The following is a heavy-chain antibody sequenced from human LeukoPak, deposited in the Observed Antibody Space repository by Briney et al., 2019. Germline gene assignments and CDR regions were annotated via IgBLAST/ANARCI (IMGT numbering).Heavy chain of an antibody. D-gene: IGHD6-19*01. J-gene: IGHJ4*02. CDR3: ARHTSYTRGWPLDY. CDR2: IYLGDSET. V-gene: IGHV5-51*01. CDR1: GYSSTSSW. Sequence: GESLKISCKGSGYSSTSSWIGWVRQIPGKGLDWMGIIYLGDSETRYSPSFQGQVTISADKSINTAYLQWSILNAADTAFYYCARHTSYTRGWPLDYWGQGTLVIVSS.